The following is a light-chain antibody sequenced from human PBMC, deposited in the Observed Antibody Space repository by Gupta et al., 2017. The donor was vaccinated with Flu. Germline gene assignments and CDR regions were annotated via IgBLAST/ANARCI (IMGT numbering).Light chain of an antibody. CDR1: TGAVTSGHY. J-gene: IGLJ2*01. Sequence: QAVVTQEPSLPVSPGGTVTLTCGSSTGAVTSGHYPYWFQQKPGQAPRTLNYDTSNKHSWTPARFSGSLLGGKAALTLSGAQPEDEAEYYCLLSYSGARVVFGGGTKLTVL. V-gene: IGLV7-46*01. CDR3: LLSYSGARVV. CDR2: DTS.